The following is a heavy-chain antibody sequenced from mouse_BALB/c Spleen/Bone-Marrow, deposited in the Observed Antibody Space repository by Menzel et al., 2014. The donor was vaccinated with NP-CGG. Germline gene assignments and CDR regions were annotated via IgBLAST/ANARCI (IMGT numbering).Heavy chain of an antibody. CDR1: GYTFTDYE. CDR2: IDPETVGN. J-gene: IGHJ2*01. CDR3: TRNWDDYIDY. Sequence: HPQQSGAELVRPGASVTLSCKASGYTFTDYEIHWVKQTPVHGLEWIGAIDPETVGNAYNQKFKGKATLTADKSSSTAYMELRSLTSEDSAVYYCTRNWDDYIDYWGQGTTLTVSS. D-gene: IGHD4-1*01. V-gene: IGHV1-15*01.